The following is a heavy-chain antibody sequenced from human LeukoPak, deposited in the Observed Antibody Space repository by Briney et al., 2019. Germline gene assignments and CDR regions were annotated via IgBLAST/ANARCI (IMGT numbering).Heavy chain of an antibody. V-gene: IGHV3-15*01. CDR2: IKDKTDGGTT. J-gene: IGHJ4*02. CDR3: TTATPRMTTVTTEDY. Sequence: GGSLRLSCAASGFTFNNAWMSWVRLAPGKGLEWVGRIKDKTDGGTTDYAAPVKGRFTISRDDSKNTLYLQMNSLKTEDTAVYYCTTATPRMTTVTTEDYWGQGTLVTVSS. D-gene: IGHD4-11*01. CDR1: GFTFNNAW.